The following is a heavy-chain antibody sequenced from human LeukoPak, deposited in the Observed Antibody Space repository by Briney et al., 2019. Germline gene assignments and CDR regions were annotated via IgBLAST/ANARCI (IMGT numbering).Heavy chain of an antibody. CDR2: IIPIFGTA. V-gene: IGHV1-69*01. Sequence: SSVKVSCKASGGTFSSYAISWVRQAPGQGLEWMGGIIPIFGTANYAQKFQGGVTITADESTSTAYMELSSLRSEDTAVYYCARGGIVVVVAAARYNWFDPWGQGTLVTVSS. J-gene: IGHJ5*02. CDR3: ARGGIVVVVAAARYNWFDP. D-gene: IGHD2-15*01. CDR1: GGTFSSYA.